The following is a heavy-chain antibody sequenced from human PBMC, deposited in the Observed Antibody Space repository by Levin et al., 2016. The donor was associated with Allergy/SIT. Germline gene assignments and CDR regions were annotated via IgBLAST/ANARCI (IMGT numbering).Heavy chain of an antibody. J-gene: IGHJ3*02. V-gene: IGHV4-31*02. CDR3: AREAYSRAFDI. Sequence: PGKGLEWIGYIYYSGSTYYNPSLKSRVTISVDTSKNQFSLKLSSVTAADTAVYYCAREAYSRAFDIWGQGTMVTVSS. CDR2: IYYSGST. D-gene: IGHD2-21*01.